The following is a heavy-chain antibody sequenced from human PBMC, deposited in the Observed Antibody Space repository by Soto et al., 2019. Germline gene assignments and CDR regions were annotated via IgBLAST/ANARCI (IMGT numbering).Heavy chain of an antibody. V-gene: IGHV2-5*01. CDR3: AYRVGSRGSFDY. CDR1: GFSLRTSGVS. CDR2: IYWNDDK. Sequence: QITLKESGPTLVKPTQTLTLTCSFSGFSLRTSGVSVGWIRQPPGKALEWLAFIYWNDDKRYSPSLQSRLTITKDNAKKEVVLTMTNMDPLDTGTYYCAYRVGSRGSFDYWGQGTLVTDSS. J-gene: IGHJ4*02. D-gene: IGHD6-25*01.